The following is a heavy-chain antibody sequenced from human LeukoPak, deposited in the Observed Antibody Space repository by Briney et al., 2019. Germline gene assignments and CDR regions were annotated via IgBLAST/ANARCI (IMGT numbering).Heavy chain of an antibody. Sequence: GGSLRLSCAASGFTFSSYWMHWVRQASGKGLVWVSRINSDGSSTSYADSVKGRFTISRDNAKNPLYLQMNSLRAEDTAVYYCAELGITMIGGVWGKGTTVTISS. CDR1: GFTFSSYW. CDR3: AELGITMIGGV. D-gene: IGHD3-10*02. CDR2: INSDGSST. J-gene: IGHJ6*04. V-gene: IGHV3-74*01.